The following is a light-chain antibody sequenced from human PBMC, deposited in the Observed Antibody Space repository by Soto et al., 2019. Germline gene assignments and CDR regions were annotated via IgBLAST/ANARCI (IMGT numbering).Light chain of an antibody. CDR3: QLYGSYMFT. CDR2: GAS. Sequence: EVVLTQSPGTLSLSPGERATLSCRTSQSVTSSFLSWFQHKPGQPPRLLLYGASRRAAGTQDRFSGSGSGTDFTLIISRLGPEDSAVYHCQLYGSYMFTFGQGTKLEI. V-gene: IGKV3-20*01. J-gene: IGKJ2*01. CDR1: QSVTSSF.